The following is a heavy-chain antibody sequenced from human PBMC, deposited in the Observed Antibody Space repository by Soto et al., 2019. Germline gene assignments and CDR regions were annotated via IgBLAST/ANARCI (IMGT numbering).Heavy chain of an antibody. CDR3: VKDRDSNSWPSRDV. CDR1: GYTFTRNG. J-gene: IGHJ6*02. D-gene: IGHD3-22*01. V-gene: IGHV1-18*01. Sequence: SSVKVSCKTSGYTFTRNGISWVRQAPGQGLEWMGWISPKSGSIKYAQKFQGRVIMTTDTSTSTAYMELRSLRSDDTAVYYCVKDRDSNSWPSRDVWGPGTTVTVSS. CDR2: ISPKSGSI.